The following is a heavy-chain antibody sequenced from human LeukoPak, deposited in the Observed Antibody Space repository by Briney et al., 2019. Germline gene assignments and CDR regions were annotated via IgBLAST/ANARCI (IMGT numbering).Heavy chain of an antibody. CDR2: ISSSSSYI. CDR1: GFTFSIYS. D-gene: IGHD3-10*02. Sequence: GGSLRLSCAASGFTFSIYSVNWVRQAPGKGLEWFSSISSSSSYIYYADSVKGRFTISRDNAKNSLYLQMNSLRAEDTAVYYCAELGITMIGGVWGKGPTVTISS. J-gene: IGHJ6*04. V-gene: IGHV3-21*01. CDR3: AELGITMIGGV.